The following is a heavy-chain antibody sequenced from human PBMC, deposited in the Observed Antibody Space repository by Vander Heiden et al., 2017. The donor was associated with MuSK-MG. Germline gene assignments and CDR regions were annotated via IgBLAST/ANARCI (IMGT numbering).Heavy chain of an antibody. CDR3: AKCPWGRRFGELLADY. CDR2: ISGSGGST. D-gene: IGHD3-10*01. J-gene: IGHJ4*02. V-gene: IGHV3-23*01. CDR1: GFTFSSYA. Sequence: EVQLLESGGGLVQPGGSLRLSCAASGFTFSSYAMSSVRQAPGKGLEWVSAISGSGGSTYYADSVKGRFTISRDNSKNTLYLQMNSLSAEETAVYYCAKCPWGRRFGELLADYWGQGTLVTVSS.